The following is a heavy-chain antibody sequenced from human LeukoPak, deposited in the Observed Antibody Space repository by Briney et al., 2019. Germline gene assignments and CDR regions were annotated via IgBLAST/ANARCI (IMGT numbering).Heavy chain of an antibody. CDR3: ARADWGSSGFDY. D-gene: IGHD6-19*01. CDR2: ISSSSSYI. CDR1: GFTFSDYY. J-gene: IGHJ4*02. V-gene: IGHV3-11*06. Sequence: GGSLRLSCTASGFTFSDYYMSWIRQTPGKGLEWVSSISSSSSYIYYADSVKGRFTISRDNAKNSLYLQMNSLRAEDTAVYYCARADWGSSGFDYWGQGTLVTVSS.